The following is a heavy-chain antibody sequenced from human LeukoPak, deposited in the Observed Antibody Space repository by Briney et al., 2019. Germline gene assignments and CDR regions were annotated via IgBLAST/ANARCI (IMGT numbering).Heavy chain of an antibody. CDR3: ARAVWFGELFRGDAFDI. D-gene: IGHD3-10*01. CDR2: IYYSGST. Sequence: SETLSLTCSVSGGSITGDNYYWGWIRQPPGKGLEWIGSIYYSGSTNYNPLFRSPVTISVDTSKNQFSLKLNSISVADTAVYYCARAVWFGELFRGDAFDIWGQGTMVTVSS. V-gene: IGHV4-39*01. CDR1: GGSITGDNYY. J-gene: IGHJ3*02.